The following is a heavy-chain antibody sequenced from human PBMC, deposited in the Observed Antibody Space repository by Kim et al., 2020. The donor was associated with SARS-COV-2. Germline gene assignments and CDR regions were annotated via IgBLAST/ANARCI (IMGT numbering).Heavy chain of an antibody. CDR1: GFDFSGYP. CDR3: ARDRGSSSWHSFDY. CDR2: ITSSGETI. J-gene: IGHJ4*02. D-gene: IGHD6-13*01. Sequence: GGSLRLSCAASGFDFSGYPMDWVRQAPGKGLEWVAYITSSGETIHYADSVKGRFTISRDNAKNSMYLQMTSLRAEDTAFYYCARDRGSSSWHSFDYWGQGTLVTVSS. V-gene: IGHV3-48*03.